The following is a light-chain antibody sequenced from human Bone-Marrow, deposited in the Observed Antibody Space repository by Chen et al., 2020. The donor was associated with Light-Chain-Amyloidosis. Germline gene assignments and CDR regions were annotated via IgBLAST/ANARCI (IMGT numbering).Light chain of an antibody. CDR3: GTWESSLSAVV. J-gene: IGLJ3*02. V-gene: IGLV1-51*01. Sequence: QSVLTQPPSVSAAPGQKVTISCSGSNSNIGSNYVSWYQQLPGAAPELLIYDNNKRPPEIIDRFAGSKSGTSATLGISGLQTGDEADYDCGTWESSLSAVVFGGGTKLTVL. CDR1: NSNIGSNY. CDR2: DNN.